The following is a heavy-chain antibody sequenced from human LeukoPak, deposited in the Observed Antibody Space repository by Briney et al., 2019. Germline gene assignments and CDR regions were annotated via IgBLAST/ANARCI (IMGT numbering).Heavy chain of an antibody. CDR2: ISSSGGTI. CDR3: AKDYRDAFDI. V-gene: IGHV3-11*04. J-gene: IGHJ3*02. CDR1: GFTFSDYY. D-gene: IGHD3-16*02. Sequence: GGSLRLSCAASGFTFSDYYMSWIRQAPGKGLEWVSYISSSGGTIYYADSVKGRFTISRDNAKNSLYPQMNSLRAEDTAVYYCAKDYRDAFDIWGQGTMVTVSS.